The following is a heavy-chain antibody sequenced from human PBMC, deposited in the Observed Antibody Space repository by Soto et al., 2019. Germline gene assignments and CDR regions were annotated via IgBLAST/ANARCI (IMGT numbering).Heavy chain of an antibody. CDR3: ARFPAITYYYYANGFYDILRPF. J-gene: IGHJ4*02. D-gene: IGHD3-9*01. Sequence: SETLSLTCTVSGGSISSGGYYWSWIRQHPGKGLEWIGYIYYSGSTYYKPSLKSRVTISLGTSKTQFSLRLDSVTAADTAVYYCARFPAITYYYYANGFYDILRPFWGQGTLVTVSS. CDR2: IYYSGST. V-gene: IGHV4-31*03. CDR1: GGSISSGGYY.